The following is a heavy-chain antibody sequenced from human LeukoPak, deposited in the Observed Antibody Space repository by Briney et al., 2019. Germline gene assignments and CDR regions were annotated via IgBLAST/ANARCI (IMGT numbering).Heavy chain of an antibody. V-gene: IGHV3-30*18. Sequence: GGSLRLSCAASAFIFSNHGMHWVRQAPGKGLEWVAIISYDGSNKYYADSVKGRFTISRDNSRNILYLQMNSLRAEDTAIYYCAKDFGGSDYDWYFDLWGRGTVVTVSS. CDR3: AKDFGGSDYDWYFDL. CDR1: AFIFSNHG. J-gene: IGHJ2*01. CDR2: ISYDGSNK. D-gene: IGHD1-26*01.